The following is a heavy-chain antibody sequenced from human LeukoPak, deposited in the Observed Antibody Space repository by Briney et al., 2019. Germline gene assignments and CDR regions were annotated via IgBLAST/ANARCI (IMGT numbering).Heavy chain of an antibody. CDR2: IDSDGSST. D-gene: IGHD6-19*01. J-gene: IGHJ4*01. CDR3: TRGTAVVAGIDF. CDR1: GFTFTNHW. Sequence: TGGPLRLSCAASGFTFTNHWMHWLRQAPGKGLVWVSHIDSDGSSTTYGDPEKGRFTVSRDNAKNTVYLQMNSLRAEDTAVYYCTRGTAVVAGIDFWGHGTLVTVSS. V-gene: IGHV3-74*03.